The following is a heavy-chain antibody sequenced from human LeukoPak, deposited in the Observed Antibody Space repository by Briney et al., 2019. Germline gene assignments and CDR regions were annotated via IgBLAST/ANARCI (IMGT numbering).Heavy chain of an antibody. CDR3: ARGHYYGSGSPGVDY. CDR1: GFTFSSYG. D-gene: IGHD3-10*01. Sequence: GGSLRLSCSASGFTFSSYGMHWVRQAPGKGLEWVTFIWFHATNQSYAASVQGRITISRDNSKNTLYLQMTSLRAEDTAVYYCARGHYYGSGSPGVDYWGQGTLVTVSS. CDR2: IWFHATNQ. V-gene: IGHV3-33*01. J-gene: IGHJ4*02.